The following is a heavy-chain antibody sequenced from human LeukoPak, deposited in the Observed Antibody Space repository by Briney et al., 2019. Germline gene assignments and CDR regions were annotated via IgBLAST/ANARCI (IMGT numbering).Heavy chain of an antibody. D-gene: IGHD3-22*01. J-gene: IGHJ6*02. CDR1: GGPISSYY. V-gene: IGHV4-59*01. CDR2: IYYSGST. Sequence: SETLSLTCTVSGGPISSYYWSWIRQPPGKGLGWIGYIYYSGSTNYNPSLKSRVTISVDTSKNQFSLKLSSVTAADTAVYYCARVDYYDSSGYLDYYYGMDVWGQGTTVTVSS. CDR3: ARVDYYDSSGYLDYYYGMDV.